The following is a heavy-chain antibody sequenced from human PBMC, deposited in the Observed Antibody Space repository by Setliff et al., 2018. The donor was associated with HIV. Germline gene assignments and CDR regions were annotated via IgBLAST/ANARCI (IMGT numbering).Heavy chain of an antibody. V-gene: IGHV4-39*07. J-gene: IGHJ5*02. Sequence: KSSETLSLTCTVSGGSISSSSYYWGWIRQPPGKGLEWIGSIYYSGSTYYNPSLKSRVTISVDTSKNQFSLKLSSVTAADTAVYYCARAPPITTFGSDWFDPWGQGTLVTVSS. D-gene: IGHD3-3*01. CDR3: ARAPPITTFGSDWFDP. CDR1: GGSISSSSYY. CDR2: IYYSGST.